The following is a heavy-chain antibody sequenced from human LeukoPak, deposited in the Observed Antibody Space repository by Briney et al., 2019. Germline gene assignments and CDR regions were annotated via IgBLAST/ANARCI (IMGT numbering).Heavy chain of an antibody. Sequence: GRSLRLSCGASGFTFSSYGMHWVRQAPGKGLEWVAVISYDGSNKYYADSVQGRFTISRDNSKNTLYLQMNSLRAEDTAVYYCARDGPPYDSSGYYSYYFDYWGQGTLVTVSS. D-gene: IGHD3-22*01. J-gene: IGHJ4*02. V-gene: IGHV3-30*03. CDR1: GFTFSSYG. CDR2: ISYDGSNK. CDR3: ARDGPPYDSSGYYSYYFDY.